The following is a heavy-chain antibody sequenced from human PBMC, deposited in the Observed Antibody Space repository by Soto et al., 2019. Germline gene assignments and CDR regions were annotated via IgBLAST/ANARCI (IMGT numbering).Heavy chain of an antibody. D-gene: IGHD3-10*01. Sequence: QVQLVESGGGVVQPGRSLRLSCAASGFTFSTYAMHWVRQAPGKGLEWVAVISYDGGNKYYADSVKGRFTISRDNSKNTLYLQINGLRAEDTAVYYCARPDYDSGSYPDYWGQGTLVTVSS. V-gene: IGHV3-30-3*01. CDR2: ISYDGGNK. J-gene: IGHJ4*02. CDR1: GFTFSTYA. CDR3: ARPDYDSGSYPDY.